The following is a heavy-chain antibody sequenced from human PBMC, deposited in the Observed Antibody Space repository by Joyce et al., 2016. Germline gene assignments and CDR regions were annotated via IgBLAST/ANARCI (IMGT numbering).Heavy chain of an antibody. V-gene: IGHV3-74*01. D-gene: IGHD3-9*01. CDR3: ARVGPDYDVVTGFGLHYLDF. CDR2: IKQDGSSV. CDR1: GFSFSDYW. J-gene: IGHJ4*02. Sequence: EVQLVESGGGLVQPGGSLRLSCAASGFSFSDYWMHWVRQVPGKGLLWVARIKQDGSSVNYAESVKGRFSISRDNAKNTLFLQMNSLRAEDTSVYYCARVGPDYDVVTGFGLHYLDFWGQGAQVTVSS.